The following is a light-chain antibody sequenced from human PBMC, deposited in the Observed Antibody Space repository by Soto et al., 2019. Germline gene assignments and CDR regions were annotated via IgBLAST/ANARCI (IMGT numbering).Light chain of an antibody. CDR1: SSNIGSNY. Sequence: QSALTQPPSASGTPGQRVTISCSGSSSNIGSNYVYWYQQLPGTAPKLLIYRNNQRPSGVPDRFSGSKSGTSASLAISGLRSEDEADYYCAAWDDSLSGSFGGGTQLTVL. CDR2: RNN. J-gene: IGLJ3*02. V-gene: IGLV1-47*01. CDR3: AAWDDSLSGS.